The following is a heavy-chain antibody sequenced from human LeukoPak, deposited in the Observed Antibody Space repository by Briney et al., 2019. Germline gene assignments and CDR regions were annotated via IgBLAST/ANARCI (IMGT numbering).Heavy chain of an antibody. CDR3: AKDAGIDWLLSTYYFDY. CDR1: GFTFSSYA. J-gene: IGHJ4*02. V-gene: IGHV3-23*01. D-gene: IGHD3-9*01. CDR2: ISGSVGST. Sequence: GGSLRLSCAASGFTFSSYAMSWVRQAPGKGLEWVSAISGSVGSTYYADSVKGRFTISRDNSKNTLYLQMNSLRAEDTAVYYCAKDAGIDWLLSTYYFDYWGQGTLVTVSS.